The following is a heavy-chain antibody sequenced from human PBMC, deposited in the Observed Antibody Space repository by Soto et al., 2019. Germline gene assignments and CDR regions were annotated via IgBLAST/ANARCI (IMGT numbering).Heavy chain of an antibody. CDR3: ARGGGRDGYNFYYYYYYGMDV. CDR1: GGTFSSYA. D-gene: IGHD2-15*01. CDR2: IIPIFGTA. V-gene: IGHV1-69*13. J-gene: IGHJ6*02. Sequence: RASVKVSCKASGGTFSSYAISWVRQAPGQGLEWMGGIIPIFGTANYAQKFQGRVTITADESTSTAYMELSSLRSEDTAVYYCARGGGRDGYNFYYYYYYGMDVWGQGTTVTVSS.